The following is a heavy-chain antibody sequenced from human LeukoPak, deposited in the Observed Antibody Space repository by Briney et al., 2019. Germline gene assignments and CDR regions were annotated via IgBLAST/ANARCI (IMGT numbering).Heavy chain of an antibody. Sequence: SVKVSCKASGGTFSSYAISWVRQAPGRGLEWMGRIIPIFGTANYAQKFQGRVTITTDESTSTAYMELSSLRSEDTAVYYCARHNYYDSSGPDNSYYYYYMDVWGKGTTVTVSS. V-gene: IGHV1-69*05. CDR2: IIPIFGTA. CDR1: GGTFSSYA. CDR3: ARHNYYDSSGPDNSYYYYYMDV. D-gene: IGHD3-22*01. J-gene: IGHJ6*03.